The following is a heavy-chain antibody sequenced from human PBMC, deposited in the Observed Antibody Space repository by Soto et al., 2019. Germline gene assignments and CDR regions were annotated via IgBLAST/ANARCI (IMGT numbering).Heavy chain of an antibody. J-gene: IGHJ5*02. Sequence: SETLSLTCTVSGGSISSYYWSWIRQPPGKGLEWIGYIYYSGSTNYNPSLKSRVTISVDTSKNQFSLKLSSVTAADTAVYYCARHGTVHGGNWYNHWGQGTLVTVSS. CDR2: IYYSGST. CDR3: ARHGTVHGGNWYNH. CDR1: GGSISSYY. D-gene: IGHD1-1*01. V-gene: IGHV4-59*08.